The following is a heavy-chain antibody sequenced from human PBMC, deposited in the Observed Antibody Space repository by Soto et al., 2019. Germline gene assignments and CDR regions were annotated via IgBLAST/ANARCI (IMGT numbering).Heavy chain of an antibody. CDR1: GFTFSSYG. Sequence: GGSLRLSCAASGFTFSSYGMHWVRQAPGKGLEWVAVIWYDGSNKYYADSVKGRFTISRDNSKNTLYLQMNSLRAEDTAVYYCARDEGARAAGTSDYWGQGPLVTVSS. CDR3: ARDEGARAAGTSDY. CDR2: IWYDGSNK. D-gene: IGHD6-13*01. V-gene: IGHV3-33*01. J-gene: IGHJ4*02.